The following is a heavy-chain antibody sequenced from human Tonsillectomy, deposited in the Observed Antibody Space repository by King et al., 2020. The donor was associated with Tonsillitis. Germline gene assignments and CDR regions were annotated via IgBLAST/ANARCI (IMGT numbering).Heavy chain of an antibody. CDR1: GFTFNSHS. V-gene: IGHV3-30-3*01. D-gene: IGHD3-10*01. CDR2: ISFDGGNK. Sequence: VQLVESGGGVVQPGRSLRLSCAASGFTFNSHSMDWVRQAPGKGLEWVAIISFDGGNKYYADSVKGRFTISRDNSKNTLYLQMNSQRTEDTAVYYCARPLIGLWFGPEDYYYGMDVWGKGTTVTVSS. J-gene: IGHJ6*04. CDR3: ARPLIGLWFGPEDYYYGMDV.